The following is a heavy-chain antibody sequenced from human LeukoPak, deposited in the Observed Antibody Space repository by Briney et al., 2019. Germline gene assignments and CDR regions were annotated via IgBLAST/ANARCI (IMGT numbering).Heavy chain of an antibody. CDR2: ISYDGSNK. CDR1: GFTFSSYA. CDR3: ARDRWGIFDY. J-gene: IGHJ4*02. V-gene: IGHV3-30*01. D-gene: IGHD3-16*01. Sequence: PGGSLRHSCAASGFTFSSYAMHWVRQAPGKGLEWVAVISYDGSNKYYADSVKGRFTISSDNSKNTLYLQMNSLRAEDTAVYYCARDRWGIFDYWGQGTLVTVSS.